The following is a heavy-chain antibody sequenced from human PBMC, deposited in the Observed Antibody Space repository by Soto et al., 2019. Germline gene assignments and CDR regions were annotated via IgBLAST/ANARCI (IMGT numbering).Heavy chain of an antibody. CDR2: ISAYNGNT. V-gene: IGHV1-18*01. CDR1: GYTFTSYG. D-gene: IGHD1-26*01. CDR3: ARDYEVVGGFYGMDV. J-gene: IGHJ6*02. Sequence: ASVKVSCKASGYTFTSYGISWVRQAPGQGLEWMGWISAYNGNTNYAQKLQGRVTMTTDTSTSTAYMELRSLRSDDTAVYYCARDYEVVGGFYGMDVWGQGTTVTVSS.